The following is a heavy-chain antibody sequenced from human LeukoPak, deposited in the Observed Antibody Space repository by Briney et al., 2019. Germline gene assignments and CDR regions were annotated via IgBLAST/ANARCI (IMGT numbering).Heavy chain of an antibody. J-gene: IGHJ4*02. D-gene: IGHD6-13*01. CDR3: ARPDSSSWSFDY. V-gene: IGHV3-21*01. Sequence: PGGSLRLSCAASGFTFSSYSMNWVRQAPGKGLEWVSSISSSSSYIYYADSVEGRFTISRDNAKNSLYLQMNSLRAEDTAVYYCARPDSSSWSFDYWGQGTLVTVSS. CDR2: ISSSSSYI. CDR1: GFTFSSYS.